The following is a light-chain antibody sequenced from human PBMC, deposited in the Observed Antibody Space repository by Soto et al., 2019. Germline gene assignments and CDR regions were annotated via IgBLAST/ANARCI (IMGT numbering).Light chain of an antibody. V-gene: IGLV2-14*01. CDR3: SSYTSSSTYV. Sequence: QSVLTQPASVTGSPGQSITISCTGTSSDVGGYNYVSWYQQHPGKAPELMICDVSNRPSGVSNRFSGSKSGNTASLTISGLQAEDEADYYCSSYTSSSTYVFGTGTKVPVL. CDR2: DVS. CDR1: SSDVGGYNY. J-gene: IGLJ1*01.